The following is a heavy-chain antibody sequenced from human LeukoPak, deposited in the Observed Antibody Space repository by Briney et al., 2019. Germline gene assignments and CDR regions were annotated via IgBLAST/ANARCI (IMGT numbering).Heavy chain of an antibody. J-gene: IGHJ4*02. Sequence: SETLSLTCGVSGGFITQTNYWTWVRQPPGKGLEWIGEVNLQGSTNYNPSLMGRVAISVDKSENHVSLHLTSVTAADTAVYYCARKDYDSSGQFDYWGQGTLVTVSS. D-gene: IGHD3-22*01. CDR2: VNLQGST. V-gene: IGHV4-4*02. CDR3: ARKDYDSSGQFDY. CDR1: GGFITQTNY.